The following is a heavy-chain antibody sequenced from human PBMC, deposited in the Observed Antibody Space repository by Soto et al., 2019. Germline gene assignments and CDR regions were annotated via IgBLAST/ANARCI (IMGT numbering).Heavy chain of an antibody. V-gene: IGHV4-39*01. CDR3: ARQSVLEVTTENFDY. J-gene: IGHJ4*02. CDR2: IYYSGST. D-gene: IGHD4-17*01. Sequence: PSETLSLTCTVSGGSISSSSYYWGWIRQPPGKGLEWIGSIYYSGSTYYNPSLKSRVTISVDTSKNQFSLKLSSVTAADTAVYYCARQSVLEVTTENFDYWGQGTLVTVSS. CDR1: GGSISSSSYY.